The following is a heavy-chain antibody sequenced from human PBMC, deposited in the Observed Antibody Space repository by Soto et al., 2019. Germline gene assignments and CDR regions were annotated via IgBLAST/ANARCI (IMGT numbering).Heavy chain of an antibody. V-gene: IGHV1-46*01. J-gene: IGHJ4*02. CDR2: IDPSAGST. Sequence: GASVKVSCKTSGYTFTSYYMLWVRQAPGQGLEWMGIIDPSAGSTTYTQNFKGRVTMTRDTSTSTLYLELRSLRSEDTAVYYCARSPVPSGTTLFYFDFWGQGTLVTVSS. CDR1: GYTFTSYY. D-gene: IGHD1-1*01. CDR3: ARSPVPSGTTLFYFDF.